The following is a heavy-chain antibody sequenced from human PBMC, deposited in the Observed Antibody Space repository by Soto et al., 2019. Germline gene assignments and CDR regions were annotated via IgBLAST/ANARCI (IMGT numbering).Heavy chain of an antibody. D-gene: IGHD2-8*02. Sequence: SETLSLTCNVSGGSISTSRSYWAWIRQPPGKGLEWLANIFYSGSTYYNPSLGSRVTVSVDTSKNEFSLNLRSVTAADTAVYYCARLGGVAWPLSAFDIWGQGTMVTVSS. CDR3: ARLGGVAWPLSAFDI. CDR1: GGSISTSRSY. J-gene: IGHJ3*02. V-gene: IGHV4-39*01. CDR2: IFYSGST.